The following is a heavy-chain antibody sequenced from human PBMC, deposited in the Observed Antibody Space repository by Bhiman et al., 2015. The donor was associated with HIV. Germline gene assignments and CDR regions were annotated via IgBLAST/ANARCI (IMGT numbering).Heavy chain of an antibody. Sequence: EVELLQSGGGLVQPGGSLRLSCAASGFTFDDYAMHWVRQAPGKGLEWVSGISWKSGNIGYADSVKGRFTISRDNGKNSLYLQMNSLRVEDTAFYYCAKDINALPHYYFDNWGQGTLVTVSS. CDR3: AKDINALPHYYFDN. D-gene: IGHD2-15*01. CDR1: GFTFDDYA. CDR2: ISWKSGNI. V-gene: IGHV3-9*01. J-gene: IGHJ4*02.